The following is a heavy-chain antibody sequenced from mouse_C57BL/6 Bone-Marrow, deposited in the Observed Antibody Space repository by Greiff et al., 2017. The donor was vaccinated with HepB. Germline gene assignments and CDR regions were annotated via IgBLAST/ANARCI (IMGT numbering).Heavy chain of an antibody. CDR1: GYTFTDYN. Sequence: VQLKESGPELVKPGASVKMSCKASGYTFTDYNMHWVKQSHGKSLEWIGYINPNNGGTSYNQKFKGKATLTVNKSSSTAYMELRSLTSEDSAVYYCVIYYYGSSYSYWYFDVWGTGTTVTVSS. V-gene: IGHV1-22*01. CDR3: VIYYYGSSYSYWYFDV. J-gene: IGHJ1*03. CDR2: INPNNGGT. D-gene: IGHD1-1*01.